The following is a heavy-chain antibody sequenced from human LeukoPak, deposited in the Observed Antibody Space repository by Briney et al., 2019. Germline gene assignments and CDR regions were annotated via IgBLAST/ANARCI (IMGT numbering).Heavy chain of an antibody. CDR3: ARVGGNTPDY. V-gene: IGHV3-66*01. J-gene: IGHJ4*02. D-gene: IGHD3-16*01. CDR2: IYRADGK. Sequence: GGSLRLSCAASGFTVSSNYMSWVRQAPGKGLEWVSIIYRADGKFYADSVKGRFTISRDNSKNTLYLQMNGLRAEDTAVYYCARVGGNTPDYWGQGTLVTVSS. CDR1: GFTVSSNY.